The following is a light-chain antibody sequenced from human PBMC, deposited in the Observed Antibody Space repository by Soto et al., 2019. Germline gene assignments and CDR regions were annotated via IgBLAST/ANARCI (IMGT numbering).Light chain of an antibody. CDR1: QSISSW. J-gene: IGKJ5*01. V-gene: IGKV1-5*01. CDR2: DAS. Sequence: DFQMTQSPSTLSASVRDRVTITCRASQSISSWLAWYQQKPGKAPKLLIYDASSLESGVPQRFSGSGSETEFTLTISRLQPDDFATYFCHSRAFGQGTRLEIK. CDR3: HSRA.